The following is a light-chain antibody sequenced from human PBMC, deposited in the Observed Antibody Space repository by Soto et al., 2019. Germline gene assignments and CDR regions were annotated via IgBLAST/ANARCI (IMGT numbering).Light chain of an antibody. CDR1: QSVSSN. CDR3: QQYNNWPIFT. Sequence: EIVMTQSPATLSVSPGERATLSRRASQSVSSNLAWYQQKPGQAPRLLIYGASTRATGIPARFSGSGSGTEFTLTISSLQSEDFAVYYCQQYNNWPIFTFGPGTKVDIK. V-gene: IGKV3-15*01. CDR2: GAS. J-gene: IGKJ3*01.